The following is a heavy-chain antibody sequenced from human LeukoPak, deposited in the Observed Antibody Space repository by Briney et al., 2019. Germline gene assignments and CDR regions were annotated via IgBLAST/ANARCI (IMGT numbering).Heavy chain of an antibody. J-gene: IGHJ1*01. Sequence: GGSLRLSCAASGFTFSSYWMHWVPQAPGKGLEGVAGINWNGGSTGYADSVKGRFTISRDNAKNSLYLQMNSLRAEDTALYYCARGAVAGTLDYFQHWGQGTLVTVSS. D-gene: IGHD6-19*01. CDR3: ARGAVAGTLDYFQH. CDR1: GFTFSSYW. V-gene: IGHV3-20*04. CDR2: INWNGGST.